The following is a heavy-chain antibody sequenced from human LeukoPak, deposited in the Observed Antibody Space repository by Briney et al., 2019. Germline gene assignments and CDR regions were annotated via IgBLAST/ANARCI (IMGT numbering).Heavy chain of an antibody. Sequence: SETLSLTCTVSGGSISSYNWSWIRQPPGKGLEWIGYIYYSGSTNYNASLKSRVTISLETSKNQFSLKLSSVTAADTAVYYCARQGSRMAFHFDYWGQGTLVTVSS. CDR3: ARQGSRMAFHFDY. D-gene: IGHD6-13*01. V-gene: IGHV4-59*08. CDR1: GGSISSYN. CDR2: IYYSGST. J-gene: IGHJ4*02.